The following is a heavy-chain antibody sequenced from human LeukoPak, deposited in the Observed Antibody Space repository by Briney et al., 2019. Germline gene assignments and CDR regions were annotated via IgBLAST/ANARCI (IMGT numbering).Heavy chain of an antibody. V-gene: IGHV4-34*01. D-gene: IGHD3-22*01. J-gene: IGHJ4*02. CDR2: INHSGGT. CDR1: GGSFSDYY. Sequence: SETLSLTCAVYGGSFSDYYWSWIRQPPGKGLEWIGEINHSGGTNYDPSLKSRVTISVDTSKNQFSLKLSSVTAADTAVYYCASKLEYYYDSSGYYFPGYFDYWGQGTLVTVSS. CDR3: ASKLEYYYDSSGYYFPGYFDY.